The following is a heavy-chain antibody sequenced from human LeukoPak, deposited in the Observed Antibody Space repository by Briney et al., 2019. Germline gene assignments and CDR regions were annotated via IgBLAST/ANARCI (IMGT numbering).Heavy chain of an antibody. Sequence: ASVKVSCKASGYTFTGYYMHWVRQAPGLGLEWMGWINPNSGGTNYAQKFQGRVTMTRDTSISTAYMELSRLRSDDTAVYYCARDPFKCYYYYGMDVWGQGTTVTVSS. CDR2: INPNSGGT. CDR1: GYTFTGYY. V-gene: IGHV1-2*02. D-gene: IGHD2/OR15-2a*01. CDR3: ARDPFKCYYYYGMDV. J-gene: IGHJ6*02.